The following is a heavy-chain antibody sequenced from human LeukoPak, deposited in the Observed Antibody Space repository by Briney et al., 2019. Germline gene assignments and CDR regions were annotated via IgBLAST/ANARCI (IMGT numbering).Heavy chain of an antibody. CDR1: GFTFSNYW. V-gene: IGHV3-74*01. Sequence: GGSLRLSCAASGFTFSNYWRLWVRQAPGKGLESVSRINTDGTVTTYADSVRGRFTVSRDNADNTMFLQMNSVRDEDTAVYYCATKQWLAPPPDSWGQGTPVTVSS. D-gene: IGHD6-19*01. J-gene: IGHJ4*02. CDR2: INTDGTVT. CDR3: ATKQWLAPPPDS.